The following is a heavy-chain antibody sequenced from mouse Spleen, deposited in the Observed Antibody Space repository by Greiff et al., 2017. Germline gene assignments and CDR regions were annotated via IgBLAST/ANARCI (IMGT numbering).Heavy chain of an antibody. CDR3: TRGGLTGWYFDV. CDR1: GFTFSDAW. CDR2: IRNKANNHAT. Sequence: EVQLQESGGGLVQPGGSMKLSCAASGFTFSDAWMDWVRQSPEKGLEWVAEIRNKANNHATYYAESVKGRFTISRDDSKSSVYLQMNSLRAEDTGIYYCTRGGLTGWYFDVWGTGTTVTVSS. D-gene: IGHD4-1*01. V-gene: IGHV6-6*01. J-gene: IGHJ1*03.